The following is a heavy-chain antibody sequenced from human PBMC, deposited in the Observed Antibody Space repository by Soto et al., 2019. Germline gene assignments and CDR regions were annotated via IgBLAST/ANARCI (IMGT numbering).Heavy chain of an antibody. CDR2: IWYDGSNK. J-gene: IGHJ6*02. CDR1: GFTFSSYG. CDR3: ARVYGDTMVRGVYYYYYGMDV. D-gene: IGHD3-10*01. V-gene: IGHV3-33*01. Sequence: QVQLVESGGGVVQPGRSLRLSCAASGFTFSSYGMHWVRQAPGKGLEWVAVIWYDGSNKYYADSVKGRFTISRDNSKNTLYLQMNSLRAEDTAVYYCARVYGDTMVRGVYYYYYGMDVWGQGTTFTVSS.